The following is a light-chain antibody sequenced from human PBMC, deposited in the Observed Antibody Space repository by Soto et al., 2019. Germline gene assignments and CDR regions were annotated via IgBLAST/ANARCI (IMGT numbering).Light chain of an antibody. CDR1: QTLSSSS. J-gene: IGKJ4*01. CDR3: HQYGSSPLT. V-gene: IGKV3-20*01. Sequence: EIVLTQSPGTLSLSPGDSGTLSCRAGQTLSSSSLAWYQQKPGQAPRLLIYGASNRASGIPDRFSGGGSGTNFTLTINRLEPEDFAINYCHQYGSSPLTFGGGTKVDIK. CDR2: GAS.